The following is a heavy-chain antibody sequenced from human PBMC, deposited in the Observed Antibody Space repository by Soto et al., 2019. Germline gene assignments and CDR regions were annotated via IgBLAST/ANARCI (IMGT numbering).Heavy chain of an antibody. J-gene: IGHJ4*02. CDR1: GFTFSSYA. Sequence: HPGGSLRLSCAASGFTFSSYAMSWVRQAPGKGLEWVSAISGSGGSTYYADSVKGRFTISRDNSKNTLYLQMNSLRAEDTAVYYCAKFGPRTKYCSSTSCYAGSSGYFDYWGQGTLVTVSS. D-gene: IGHD2-2*01. V-gene: IGHV3-23*01. CDR3: AKFGPRTKYCSSTSCYAGSSGYFDY. CDR2: ISGSGGST.